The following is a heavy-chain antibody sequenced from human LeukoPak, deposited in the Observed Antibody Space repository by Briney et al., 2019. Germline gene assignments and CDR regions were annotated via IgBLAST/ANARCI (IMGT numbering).Heavy chain of an antibody. J-gene: IGHJ4*02. CDR1: GGSISSYY. CDR2: IYYSGST. Sequence: SETLSLTCTVSGGSISSYYWSWIRQPPGKGLEWIGYIYYSGSTNYNPSLKSRVTISVDTSKNQFSLKLSSVTAADTAVYYCARHGRAFYYGSGSYRGSVDYWGQGTLVTVSS. CDR3: ARHGRAFYYGSGSYRGSVDY. V-gene: IGHV4-59*08. D-gene: IGHD3-10*01.